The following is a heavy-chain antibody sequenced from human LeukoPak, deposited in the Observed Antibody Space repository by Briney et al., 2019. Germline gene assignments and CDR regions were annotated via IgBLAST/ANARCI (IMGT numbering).Heavy chain of an antibody. Sequence: SQTLSLTCAISGDSVSSNSAAWNWIRQSPSRGLEWLGRAYYWSKWYYDYAVSVKSRITINPDTSKNQFSLQLSSVTPEDTAVYYCARDLYYYDSSGHYYRGVDCWGQGTLVTVSS. V-gene: IGHV6-1*01. CDR3: ARDLYYYDSSGHYYRGVDC. CDR1: GDSVSSNSAA. CDR2: AYYWSKWYY. D-gene: IGHD3-22*01. J-gene: IGHJ4*02.